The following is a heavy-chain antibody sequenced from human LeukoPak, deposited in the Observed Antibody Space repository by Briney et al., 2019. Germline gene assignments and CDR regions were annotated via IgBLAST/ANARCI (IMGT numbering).Heavy chain of an antibody. J-gene: IGHJ3*02. CDR3: ASQRVIQLSNDAFDI. CDR2: INHSGST. Sequence: SETLSLTCAVYGGSFSGYYWSWIRQPPGKGLEWIGEINHSGSTNYNPSLKSRVTISVDTSKNQFSLKLSSVTAADTAVYYCASQRVIQLSNDAFDIWGQGTMVTVSS. CDR1: GGSFSGYY. V-gene: IGHV4-34*01. D-gene: IGHD5-18*01.